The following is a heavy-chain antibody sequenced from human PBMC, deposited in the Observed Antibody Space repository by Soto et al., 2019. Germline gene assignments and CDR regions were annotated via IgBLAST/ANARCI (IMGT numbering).Heavy chain of an antibody. CDR1: GFTFSSYA. V-gene: IGHV3-23*01. J-gene: IGHJ4*02. D-gene: IGHD6-19*01. Sequence: ESGGGLVQPGGSLRLSCAASGFTFSSYAMSWVRQAPGKGLEWVSVISGSDGSTYYADSVKGRFTISRDNSKNTLYLQMNSLRAEDTAVYYCARRSSGWYFDYWGQGTLVTVSS. CDR2: ISGSDGST. CDR3: ARRSSGWYFDY.